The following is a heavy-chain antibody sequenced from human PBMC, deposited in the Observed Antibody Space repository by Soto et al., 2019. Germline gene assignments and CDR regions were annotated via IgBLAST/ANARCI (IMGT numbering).Heavy chain of an antibody. CDR1: GYTFSTYA. J-gene: IGHJ4*02. D-gene: IGHD3-22*01. Sequence: QVHLVQSGGDVKKPGASVKVSCKTSGYTFSTYAISWVRQAPGQGLEWMGSIIGFTCHTKSAQKFQGRVTMTTDTSTSTADMELKSLKSDDTAVDSCARDRIHYDSKDYWGQGTLVTVSS. V-gene: IGHV1-18*01. CDR3: ARDRIHYDSKDY. CDR2: IIGFTCHT.